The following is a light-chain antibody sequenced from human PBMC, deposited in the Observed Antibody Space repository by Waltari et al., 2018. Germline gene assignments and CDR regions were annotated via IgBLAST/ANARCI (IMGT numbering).Light chain of an antibody. Sequence: QSALTQPASVSGSPGQSITISCTGTSSDVGSYKLVSWYQQHPGKAPRLMLYADSNRPPGSSNRFSGSKSGNTASLTISGLQAEDEAAYYCCSYAGSSTVKFGEGTYLTVL. V-gene: IGLV2-23*01. CDR2: ADS. J-gene: IGLJ2*01. CDR1: SSDVGSYKL. CDR3: CSYAGSSTVK.